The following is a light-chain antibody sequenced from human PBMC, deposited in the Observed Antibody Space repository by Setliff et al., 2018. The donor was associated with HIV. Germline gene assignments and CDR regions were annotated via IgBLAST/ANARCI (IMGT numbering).Light chain of an antibody. CDR1: SSDVGTYNY. CDR3: SSYTSNNLYV. CDR2: EVS. J-gene: IGLJ1*01. Sequence: QSVLTQPASVSGSPGQSINISCTGTSSDVGTYNYVSWYQQHPGKAPKLMIYEVSNRPSGVSNRFSGSKSGNTASPTISGLQAEDEADYYCSSYTSNNLYVFGTGTKVTV. V-gene: IGLV2-14*01.